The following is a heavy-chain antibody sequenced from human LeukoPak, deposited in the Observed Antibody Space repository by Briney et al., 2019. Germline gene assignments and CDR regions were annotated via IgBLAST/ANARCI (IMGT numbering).Heavy chain of an antibody. CDR2: IYYTGTT. V-gene: IGHV4-59*11. J-gene: IGHJ4*02. Sequence: SESLSLTCTVSGGSLSSHFWSWIRQPPGKGLELIGHIYYTGTTYYNPSLNSRVTISLDTSRNQFSLRLTSVTAADTAVYYCARFSSDCSTASCYLTYWGQGTLVTVSS. CDR3: ARFSSDCSTASCYLTY. CDR1: GGSLSSHF. D-gene: IGHD2-2*01.